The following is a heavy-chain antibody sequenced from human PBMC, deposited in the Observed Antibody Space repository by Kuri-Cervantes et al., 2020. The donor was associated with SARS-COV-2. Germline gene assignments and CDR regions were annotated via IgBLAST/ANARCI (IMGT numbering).Heavy chain of an antibody. CDR1: GGSISSSNW. CDR3: ARTGLPGWYYYYGMDV. V-gene: IGHV4-4*02. D-gene: IGHD2-15*01. CDR2: IYHSGST. J-gene: IGHJ6*02. Sequence: SETLSLTCAVSGGSISSSNWWSWVRQPPGKGLEWIGEIYHSGSTNYNPSLKSRVTISVDKSKNQFSLKLSSVTAADTAVYYCARTGLPGWYYYYGMDVWGQGTTVTVSS.